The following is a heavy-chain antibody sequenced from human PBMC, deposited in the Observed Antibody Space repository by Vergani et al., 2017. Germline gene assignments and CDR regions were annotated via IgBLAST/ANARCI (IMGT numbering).Heavy chain of an antibody. J-gene: IGHJ4*02. CDR3: ARATCSGGSCYRGFEY. D-gene: IGHD2-15*01. V-gene: IGHV1-69*11. CDR2: IIPSLATT. Sequence: QFQLVQSGAEVKKPGSSVKVSCKASGGTFSSYALNWVRQAPGQGLEWMGSIIPSLATTIYAQKFQGRVTITADESTSTAYMELSSLKSKDTAVFYCARATCSGGSCYRGFEYWGQGSLITVSS. CDR1: GGTFSSYA.